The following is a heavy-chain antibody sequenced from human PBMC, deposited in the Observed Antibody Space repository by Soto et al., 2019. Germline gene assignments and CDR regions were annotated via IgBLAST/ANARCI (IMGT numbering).Heavy chain of an antibody. V-gene: IGHV3-23*01. CDR3: AKRSSSSTFAY. CDR2: ISGSDDST. J-gene: IGHJ4*02. CDR1: GFTFSSYA. D-gene: IGHD6-6*01. Sequence: EAQLLESGGGLVQPGESLRLSCAASGFTFSSYAMSWVRQAPGKGLEWVSVISGSDDSTYYADSVKGRFTISRDNSKNTLYLQMNSLRAEDTAVYYCAKRSSSSTFAYWGQGTLVTVSS.